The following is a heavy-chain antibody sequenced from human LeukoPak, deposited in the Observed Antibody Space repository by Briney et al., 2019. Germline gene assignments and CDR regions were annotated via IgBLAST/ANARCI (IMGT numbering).Heavy chain of an antibody. CDR1: GYTFTSYG. CDR2: ISAYNGNT. D-gene: IGHD5-24*01. J-gene: IGHJ5*02. Sequence: ASVKVSCKASGYTFTSYGISWVRQAPGQGLEWMGWISAYNGNTNYAQKLQGRVTMTTDTSTSTAYMELRSLRSDDTAVYYCARDLEPDRDGYNWCWFDPWGQGTLVPVSS. V-gene: IGHV1-18*01. CDR3: ARDLEPDRDGYNWCWFDP.